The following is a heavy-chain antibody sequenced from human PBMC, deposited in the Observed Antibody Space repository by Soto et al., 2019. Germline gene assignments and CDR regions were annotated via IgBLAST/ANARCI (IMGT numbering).Heavy chain of an antibody. CDR2: IIPIFGTA. D-gene: IGHD3-22*01. CDR1: GGTFSSYA. V-gene: IGHV1-69*13. J-gene: IGHJ4*02. Sequence: SVKVSCKASGGTFSSYAISWVRQAPGQGLEWMGGIIPIFGTANYAQKFQGRVTITADESTSTAYMELSSLRSEDTAVYYCAREGRYYDSSGYSSGYFDYWGQGTLVTVSS. CDR3: AREGRYYDSSGYSSGYFDY.